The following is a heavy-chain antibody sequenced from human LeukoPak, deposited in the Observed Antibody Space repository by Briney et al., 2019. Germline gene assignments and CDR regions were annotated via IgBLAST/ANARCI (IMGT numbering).Heavy chain of an antibody. CDR3: AKDGGVYSTPYYLDV. Sequence: PGGSLRLSCAASRFTFSSYAMSWVRQAPGKGLEWVSGISGSGGSTDYADSVKGRFTISRDNAKNSLYLQMNSLRAEDTAVYYCAKDGGVYSTPYYLDVWGKGTTVTVSS. CDR1: RFTFSSYA. CDR2: ISGSGGST. V-gene: IGHV3-23*01. J-gene: IGHJ6*03. D-gene: IGHD6-13*01.